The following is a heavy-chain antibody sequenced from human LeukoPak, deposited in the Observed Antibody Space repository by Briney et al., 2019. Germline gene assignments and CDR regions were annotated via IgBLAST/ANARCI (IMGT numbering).Heavy chain of an antibody. CDR2: IYSGGST. D-gene: IGHD3-10*01. V-gene: IGHV3-53*01. J-gene: IGHJ5*02. Sequence: GSLRLSCAASGFTVSSNYMSWVRQAPGKGLEWVSVIYSGGSTYYADSVKGRFTISRDNAKNSLYLQLNSLRAEDTAVYYCARDQTRGVRGVIITSWGQGTLVTVSS. CDR3: ARDQTRGVRGVIITS. CDR1: GFTVSSNY.